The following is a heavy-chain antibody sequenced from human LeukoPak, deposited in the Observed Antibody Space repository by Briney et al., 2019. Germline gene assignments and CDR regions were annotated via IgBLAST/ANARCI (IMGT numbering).Heavy chain of an antibody. D-gene: IGHD1-1*01. CDR2: VYPDASKT. CDR1: GDTFNNDW. V-gene: IGHV5-51*01. CDR3: ARQMGGTTSVNWFDP. Sequence: GKSLKISCTGSGDTFNNDWIAWVRQMPGKGLAWMGIVYPDASKTKYNPSFQGQVTISADKSTTTAYLQWSSLRASDTAIYYCARQMGGTTSVNWFDPWGQGTLVTVSS. J-gene: IGHJ5*02.